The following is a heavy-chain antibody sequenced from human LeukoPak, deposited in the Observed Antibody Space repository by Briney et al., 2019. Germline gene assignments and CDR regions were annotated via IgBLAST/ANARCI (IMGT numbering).Heavy chain of an antibody. J-gene: IGHJ4*02. V-gene: IGHV4-61*01. CDR2: IYYSGST. CDR3: ARATGITGTTIAELNFDY. Sequence: PSETLSLTCSVSGGSISNSRYYWSWLRQPPGKGLEWIGYIYYSGSTNYNPSLKSRVTISVDTSKNQFSLKLSSVTAADTAVYYCARATGITGTTIAELNFDYWGQGTLVTVSS. D-gene: IGHD1-7*01. CDR1: GGSISNSRYY.